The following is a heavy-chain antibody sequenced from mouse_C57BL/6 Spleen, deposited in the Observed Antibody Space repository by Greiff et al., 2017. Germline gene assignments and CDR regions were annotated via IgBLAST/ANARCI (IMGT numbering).Heavy chain of an antibody. V-gene: IGHV1-22*01. CDR2: INPKTGGT. J-gene: IGHJ3*01. CDR1: GYTFTDYN. CDR3: EIWYPG. Sequence: VQLQQSGPELVKPGASVKMSCKASGYTFTDYNMHWVKQSPGQSLEWIGYINPKTGGTSYNQKFKGKDTLTVNKSSSTAYMELRSLTSEDSAVYYCEIWYPGWGKGTLVTVSA. D-gene: IGHD2-1*01.